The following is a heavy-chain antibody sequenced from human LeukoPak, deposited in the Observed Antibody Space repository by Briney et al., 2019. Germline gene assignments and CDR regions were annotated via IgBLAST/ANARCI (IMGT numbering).Heavy chain of an antibody. Sequence: ASVKVSCKASGYTFTGYYMHWVRQAPGQGLEWMGWINPNSGGTNYAQKFQGRATMTRDTSISTAYMELSRLRSDDTAVYYCAREWGITMVRGVIDFDYWGQGTLVTVSS. CDR3: AREWGITMVRGVIDFDY. CDR1: GYTFTGYY. J-gene: IGHJ4*02. CDR2: INPNSGGT. V-gene: IGHV1-2*02. D-gene: IGHD3-10*01.